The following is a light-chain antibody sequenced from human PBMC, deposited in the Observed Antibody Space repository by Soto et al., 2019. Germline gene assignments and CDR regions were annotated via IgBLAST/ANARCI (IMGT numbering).Light chain of an antibody. CDR1: QSVSSY. CDR3: QQRSNWPPIT. V-gene: IGKV3-11*01. Sequence: EIVLTQSPATLSLSPGERATLSCRASQSVSSYLAWYQQKPGQAPMLLIYDASNSATGIPARFSGSGSRTDFNPTISSLEPEDFAVYYCQQRSNWPPITFGQGTRLEIK. CDR2: DAS. J-gene: IGKJ5*01.